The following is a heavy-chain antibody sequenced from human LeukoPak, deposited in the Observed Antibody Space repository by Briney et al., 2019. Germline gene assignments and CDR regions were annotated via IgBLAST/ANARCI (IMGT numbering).Heavy chain of an antibody. CDR2: ISYDGSNK. CDR1: GFTFSSYG. Sequence: GGSLRLSCAASGFTFSSYGMHWVRQAPGKGLEWVAVISYDGSNKYYADSVKGRFTISRDNSKNTLYLQMNSLRAEDTAVYYCARLSSSSSGSLWGLQEYYFGYWGQGTLVTVSS. V-gene: IGHV3-30*03. CDR3: ARLSSSSSGSLWGLQEYYFGY. J-gene: IGHJ4*02. D-gene: IGHD6-6*01.